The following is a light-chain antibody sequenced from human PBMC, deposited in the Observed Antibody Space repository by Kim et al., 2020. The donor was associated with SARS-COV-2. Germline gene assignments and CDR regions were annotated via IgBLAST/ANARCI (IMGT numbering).Light chain of an antibody. CDR1: SSDVGTFDL. V-gene: IGLV2-23*02. CDR3: SSYTDDSSRYV. Sequence: STTFSCTGTSSDVGTFDLGSWYQQHPGKGPQLMIYEVTKRPSGVSNRFSGSKSGNTASLTISGLQAEDEADYYCSSYTDDSSRYVFGTGTKVTVL. CDR2: EVT. J-gene: IGLJ1*01.